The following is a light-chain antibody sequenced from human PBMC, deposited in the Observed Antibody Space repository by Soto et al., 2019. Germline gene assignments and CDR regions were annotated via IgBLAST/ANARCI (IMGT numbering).Light chain of an antibody. Sequence: TLSLSPGERATLSCRASQSVNSYLAWYQQKPGQAPRLLIYDASNRATGIPSRFSGSGSGTDFTLTISSLEPEDFAVYYCQQRSSWPPWTFGQGTKVDIK. CDR2: DAS. J-gene: IGKJ1*01. CDR1: QSVNSY. CDR3: QQRSSWPPWT. V-gene: IGKV3-11*01.